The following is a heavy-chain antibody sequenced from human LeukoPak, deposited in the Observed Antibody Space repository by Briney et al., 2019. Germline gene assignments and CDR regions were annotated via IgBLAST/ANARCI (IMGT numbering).Heavy chain of an antibody. V-gene: IGHV3-7*05. J-gene: IGHJ4*02. CDR1: GFTFSGYW. D-gene: IGHD1-1*01. CDR3: ARFRGTGFDD. CDR2: MKQDGIQK. Sequence: GRSLRLSCAASGFTFSGYWMTWVRQAPGKGLEWGANMKQDGIQKYYGDSVKGRFTISRDNAKTSVYLQMNSLRAEETGVYYCARFRGTGFDDWGQGTLVTVSS.